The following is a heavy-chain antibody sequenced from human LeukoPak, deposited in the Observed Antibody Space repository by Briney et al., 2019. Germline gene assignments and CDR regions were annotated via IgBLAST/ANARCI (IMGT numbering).Heavy chain of an antibody. CDR1: GGSFSGYY. CDR2: INHSGST. V-gene: IGHV4-34*01. J-gene: IGHJ4*02. D-gene: IGHD6-19*01. CDR3: ARDSSGWYYFDY. Sequence: SETLSLTCAVYGGSFSGYYWSWIRQPPGKGLEWSGEINHSGSTNYNPSLKSRVTISVDTSKNQFSLKLSSVTAADTAVYYCARDSSGWYYFDYWGQGTLVTVSS.